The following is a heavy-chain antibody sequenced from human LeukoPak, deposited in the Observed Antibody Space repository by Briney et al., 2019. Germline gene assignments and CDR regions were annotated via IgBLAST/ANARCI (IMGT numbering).Heavy chain of an antibody. D-gene: IGHD4-17*01. CDR1: GGTFSSYA. V-gene: IGHV1-69*13. J-gene: IGHJ4*02. Sequence: SVKVSCKASGGTFSSYAISWVRQAPGQGLEWMGGIIPIFGTANYAQKFQGRVTITADESTSTAYMELSSLRSEDTAVYYCARGSDYGRLMDYWGQGTLVTVSS. CDR3: ARGSDYGRLMDY. CDR2: IIPIFGTA.